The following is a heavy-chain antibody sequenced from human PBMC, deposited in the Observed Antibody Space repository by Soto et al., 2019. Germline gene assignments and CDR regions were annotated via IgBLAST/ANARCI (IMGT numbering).Heavy chain of an antibody. CDR2: IYYSGST. CDR3: ARDKLGVTRYYYYGMDV. D-gene: IGHD3-10*01. V-gene: IGHV4-61*01. J-gene: IGHJ6*02. CDR1: GGSVSSGSYY. Sequence: SLTCTVSGGSVSSGSYYWSWIRQPPGKGLEWIGYIYYSGSTNYNPSLKSRVTISVDTSKNQFSLKLSSVTAADTAVYYCARDKLGVTRYYYYGMDVWGQGTTVTVSS.